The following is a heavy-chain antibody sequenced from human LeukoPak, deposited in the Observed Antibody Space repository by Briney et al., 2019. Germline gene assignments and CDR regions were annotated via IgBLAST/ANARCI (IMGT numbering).Heavy chain of an antibody. V-gene: IGHV4-59*01. D-gene: IGHD3-10*01. CDR2: IYYSGST. CDR1: GGSISSYY. CDR3: ASGYYGSGSYMVDH. J-gene: IGHJ5*02. Sequence: SETLSLTCTVSGGSISSYYWSWIRQPPGKGLEWIGYIYYSGSTNYNPSLKSRVTISVGTSKNQFSLKLSSVTAADTAVYYCASGYYGSGSYMVDHWGQGTLVTVSS.